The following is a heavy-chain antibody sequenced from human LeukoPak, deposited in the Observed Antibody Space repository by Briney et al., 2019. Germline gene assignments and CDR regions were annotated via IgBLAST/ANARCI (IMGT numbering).Heavy chain of an antibody. V-gene: IGHV3-21*01. J-gene: IGHJ4*02. CDR2: ISGSSSYI. Sequence: GGSLRLSCAASGFTFSSDSMNWVRQAPGKGLEWVSSISGSSSYIFYADSVKGRFTISRDNAKNSLYLQMNSLRAEDTAVYYCARDRVGGTTASTFEYWGQGTLVTVSS. D-gene: IGHD1-26*01. CDR3: ARDRVGGTTASTFEY. CDR1: GFTFSSDS.